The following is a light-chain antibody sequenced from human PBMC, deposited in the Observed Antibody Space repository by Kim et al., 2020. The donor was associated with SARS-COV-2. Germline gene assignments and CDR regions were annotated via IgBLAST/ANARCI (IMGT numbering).Light chain of an antibody. CDR3: QQHDNLPMT. CDR1: QDTKSF. V-gene: IGKV1-33*01. CDR2: DAS. Sequence: DIQMTQSPASLSASVGDRVTITCQASQDTKSFINWYQQTPGKAPKLLIYDASNLETGVPSRFSGSGSGTDFTFTISSLQPEDIATYYCQQHDNLPMTFGQGTRLEIK. J-gene: IGKJ5*01.